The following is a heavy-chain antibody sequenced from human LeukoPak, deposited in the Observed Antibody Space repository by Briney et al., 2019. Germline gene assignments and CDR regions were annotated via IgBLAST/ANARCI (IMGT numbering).Heavy chain of an antibody. CDR3: ARAVSWSGGYRDQHFGMGV. D-gene: IGHD3-10*01. J-gene: IGHJ6*01. V-gene: IGHV3-48*02. CDR1: GFTFSIYS. Sequence: GGSLRLSCAASGFTFSIYSMNWVRQAPGKGLEWVSYISISSSTVYYADSVKGRFTISRDNAKNSLYLQMNSLRDEDTAVYYWARAVSWSGGYRDQHFGMGVWGQGATGTVS. CDR2: ISISSSTV.